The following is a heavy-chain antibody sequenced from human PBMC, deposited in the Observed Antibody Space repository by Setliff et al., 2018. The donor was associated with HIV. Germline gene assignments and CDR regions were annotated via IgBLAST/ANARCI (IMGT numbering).Heavy chain of an antibody. J-gene: IGHJ4*02. CDR2: IYHSGSA. CDR3: VASSSWSCRLNY. V-gene: IGHV4-4*02. CDR1: GGSISSSNW. D-gene: IGHD2-2*01. Sequence: SETLSLTCAVSGGSISSSNWWSWVRQPPGKGLEWIGEIYHSGSANYNPSLKSRVIISIDKSKNKFSLKLTSVTAADAAIYYCVASSSWSCRLNYWGQGTLVTVSS.